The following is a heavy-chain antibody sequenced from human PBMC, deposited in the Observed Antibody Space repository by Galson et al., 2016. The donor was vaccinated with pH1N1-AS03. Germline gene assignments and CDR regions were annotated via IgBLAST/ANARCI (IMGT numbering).Heavy chain of an antibody. V-gene: IGHV4-59*01. D-gene: IGHD6-19*01. CDR1: GGSMSGYY. CDR2: VYYSGTP. Sequence: LSLTCTVSGGSMSGYYWSWIRQSPERGLEWIGCVYYSGTPTYNPSLKSQVTISVDTSKNQLSLKLSSVTAADTAVYFCARTGSNGWYYFDSWGQGALVTVSS. CDR3: ARTGSNGWYYFDS. J-gene: IGHJ4*02.